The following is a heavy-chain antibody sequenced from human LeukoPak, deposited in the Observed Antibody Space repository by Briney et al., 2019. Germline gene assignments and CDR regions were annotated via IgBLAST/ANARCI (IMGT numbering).Heavy chain of an antibody. CDR2: IIPILGIA. CDR1: GGTVSSYA. D-gene: IGHD3-22*01. J-gene: IGHJ4*02. V-gene: IGHV1-69*04. CDR3: ASPTGNYYDSSGLPHTPFDY. Sequence: SVKLSCTASGGTVSSYAISWVRQAPGQRLEWMGRIIPILGIANYAQKFQGRVTITADKSTSTAYMELSSLRSEDTAVYYCASPTGNYYDSSGLPHTPFDYWGQGTLVTVSS.